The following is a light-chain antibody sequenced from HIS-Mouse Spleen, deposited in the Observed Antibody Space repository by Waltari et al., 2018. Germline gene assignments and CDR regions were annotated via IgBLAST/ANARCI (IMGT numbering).Light chain of an antibody. CDR1: QSVSSN. Sequence: VMTQSPATLSVSPGERATLSCRASQSVSSNLAWYQQKPGQAPRLLIYGASTRATGIPARFSGSGSGTEFTLTISSMQSEDFAVYYCQQYNNWPPTFGGGTKVEIK. CDR3: QQYNNWPPT. CDR2: GAS. J-gene: IGKJ4*01. V-gene: IGKV3-15*01.